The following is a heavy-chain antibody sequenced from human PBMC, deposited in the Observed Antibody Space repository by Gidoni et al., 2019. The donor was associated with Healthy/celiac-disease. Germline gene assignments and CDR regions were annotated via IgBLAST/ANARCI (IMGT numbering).Heavy chain of an antibody. J-gene: IGHJ4*02. CDR1: GSTFSSYS. V-gene: IGHV3-48*01. CDR2: ISSSSSTI. Sequence: EVQLVESGGGLVQPGGSLRLSCAASGSTFSSYSMNWVRQAPGKGLEWVSYISSSSSTIYYADSVKGRFTISRDNAKNSLYLQMNSLRAEDTAVYYCARGGYSSGWWGSYYFDYWGQGTLVTVSS. CDR3: ARGGYSSGWWGSYYFDY. D-gene: IGHD6-19*01.